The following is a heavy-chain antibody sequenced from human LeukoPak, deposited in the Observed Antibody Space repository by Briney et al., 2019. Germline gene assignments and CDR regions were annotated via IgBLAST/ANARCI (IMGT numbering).Heavy chain of an antibody. CDR2: ISGTGGST. J-gene: IGHJ4*02. CDR1: GFSFSIYA. CDR3: TKGPRSPWIRGASPGYFDC. Sequence: GGSLTLSCVPSGFSFSIYAMRWVRQAPGKGLEWVSYISGTGGSTYYAGSVKGRFTLSRDNSNNMLYLQISSLSDENTAIYYGTKGPRSPWIRGASPGYFDCWGQGTLVTVSS. V-gene: IGHV3-23*01. D-gene: IGHD3-10*01.